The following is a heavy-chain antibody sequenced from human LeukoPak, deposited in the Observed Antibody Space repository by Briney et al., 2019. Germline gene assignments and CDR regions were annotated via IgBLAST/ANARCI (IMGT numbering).Heavy chain of an antibody. J-gene: IGHJ4*02. Sequence: GGSLRLSCAASGFPFSTYTMNWVRQAPGKGLEWVSSISSSSSYIYYADSMKGRFTISRDNAKNSLYLQMNSLRADDTAVYYCARSNWGPEYWGQGTLVTVSS. CDR3: ARSNWGPEY. CDR2: ISSSSSYI. D-gene: IGHD7-27*01. V-gene: IGHV3-21*01. CDR1: GFPFSTYT.